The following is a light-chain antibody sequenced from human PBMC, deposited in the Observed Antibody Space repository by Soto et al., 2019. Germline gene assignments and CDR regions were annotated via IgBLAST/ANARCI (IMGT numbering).Light chain of an antibody. CDR2: GAS. J-gene: IGKJ1*01. CDR3: QQYMSSVT. V-gene: IGKV3-20*01. Sequence: EIVLTQSPGSLSLSPGQRATLCCRASQSVDTTFFAWYQKKPGQAPRLLIQGASKRATGIPDRFSGSGSGTDFTLIISRLEPEDFAVYYCQQYMSSVTFGQGTKVEIK. CDR1: QSVDTTF.